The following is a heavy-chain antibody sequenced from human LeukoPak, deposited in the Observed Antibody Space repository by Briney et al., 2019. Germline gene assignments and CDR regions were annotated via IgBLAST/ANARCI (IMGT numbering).Heavy chain of an antibody. J-gene: IGHJ4*02. Sequence: ASVKVSCKASGYTFTGYYMHWVRQAPGQGLEWMGWINPNSGGTNYAQKFQGRVTMTTDTSTSTAYMELRSLRSEDTAVYYCARHSAGGFDYWGQGTPVTVSS. CDR3: ARHSAGGFDY. CDR2: INPNSGGT. V-gene: IGHV1-2*02. CDR1: GYTFTGYY.